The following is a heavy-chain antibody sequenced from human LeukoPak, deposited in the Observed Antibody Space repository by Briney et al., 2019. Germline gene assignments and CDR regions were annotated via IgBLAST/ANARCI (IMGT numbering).Heavy chain of an antibody. J-gene: IGHJ4*02. Sequence: SETLSLTCAVYGGSFSGYYWSWIRQPPGKGLEWIGEINHSGSTNYNPSLKSRATISVDTSKNQFSLKLSSVTATDTAVYYCARVGYYYDSSGYYYFDYWGQGTLVTVSS. V-gene: IGHV4-34*01. CDR1: GGSFSGYY. CDR3: ARVGYYYDSSGYYYFDY. CDR2: INHSGST. D-gene: IGHD3-22*01.